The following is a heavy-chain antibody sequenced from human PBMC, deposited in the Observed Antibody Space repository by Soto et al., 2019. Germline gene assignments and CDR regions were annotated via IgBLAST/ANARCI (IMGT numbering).Heavy chain of an antibody. V-gene: IGHV4-61*01. CDR3: ARESMVRGVSYGMDV. CDR1: GGSVSSGSYY. D-gene: IGHD3-10*01. Sequence: LSLTCTVSGGSVSSGSYYWSWIRQPPGKGLEWIGYIYYSGSTNYNPSLKSRVTISVDTSKNQFSLKLSSVTAADTAVYYCARESMVRGVSYGMDVWGQGTTVTVSS. CDR2: IYYSGST. J-gene: IGHJ6*02.